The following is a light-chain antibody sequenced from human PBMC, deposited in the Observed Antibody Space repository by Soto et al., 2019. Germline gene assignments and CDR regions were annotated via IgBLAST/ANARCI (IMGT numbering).Light chain of an antibody. V-gene: IGLV2-23*03. Sequence: QSALTQPASVSGSPGQSITISCPGTSSDVGSYNLVSWYQQHPGKAPKLMIYEGSKRPSGVSNRFSGSKSGNTASLTISALQAEDEADYYCCSYAGSSTFLYVFGTGTKVTVL. CDR3: CSYAGSSTFLYV. CDR2: EGS. CDR1: SSDVGSYNL. J-gene: IGLJ1*01.